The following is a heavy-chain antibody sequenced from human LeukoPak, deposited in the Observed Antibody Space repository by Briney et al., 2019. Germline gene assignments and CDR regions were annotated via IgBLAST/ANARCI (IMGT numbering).Heavy chain of an antibody. CDR1: GVTFSHDG. V-gene: IGHV3-30*12. Sequence: GGSLRLSCAASGVTFSHDGMHWVRQAPGKGLEWVAVIWSDATNRFYATSVKGRFTISRDNFQDTVFLEMNSLRVEDTAIYYCARDAQIGFRYSNSLRYWGHGTLVTVSS. D-gene: IGHD4-11*01. J-gene: IGHJ4*01. CDR2: IWSDATNR. CDR3: ARDAQIGFRYSNSLRY.